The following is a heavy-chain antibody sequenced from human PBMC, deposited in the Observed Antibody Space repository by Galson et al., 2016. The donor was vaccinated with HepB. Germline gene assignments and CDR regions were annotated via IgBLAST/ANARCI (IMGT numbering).Heavy chain of an antibody. CDR1: GFTFSSYW. D-gene: IGHD1-1*01. CDR2: IKQDGSEK. Sequence: SLRLSCAASGFTFSSYWMSWVRQAPGKGLEWVANIKQDGSEKYYVDSVKGRFTISRDNAKNSLYLQMNSLRGEDTAVYYCAKDESNWHLFDYWGQGTLVTVSS. V-gene: IGHV3-7*01. CDR3: AKDESNWHLFDY. J-gene: IGHJ4*02.